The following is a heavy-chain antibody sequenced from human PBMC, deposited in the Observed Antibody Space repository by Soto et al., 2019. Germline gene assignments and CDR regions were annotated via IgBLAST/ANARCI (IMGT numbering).Heavy chain of an antibody. Sequence: EVQLVESGGGLVQPGGSLRLSCAASGFTFSSYWMSWVRQAPGKGLERVANIKQDGSEKYYVDSVKGRFTISRDNAKNSLYLQMNSLRAEDTAVYYCARTTPNSSGWYEYFQHWGQGTLVTVSS. D-gene: IGHD6-19*01. CDR3: ARTTPNSSGWYEYFQH. CDR2: IKQDGSEK. V-gene: IGHV3-7*01. J-gene: IGHJ1*01. CDR1: GFTFSSYW.